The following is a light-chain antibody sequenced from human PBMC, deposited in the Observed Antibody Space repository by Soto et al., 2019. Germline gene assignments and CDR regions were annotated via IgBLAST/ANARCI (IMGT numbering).Light chain of an antibody. CDR3: QQYDNWPWT. V-gene: IGKV3-20*01. J-gene: IGKJ1*01. CDR1: EGVASNY. Sequence: EIVLTQSPGSLSLSLGDSAPLFCRASEGVASNYLAWYQQKPGRAPRLLIYGESRRATGFTARFSGSGSGTDFTLTVSSLQSEDFAVYYCQQYDNWPWTVGQGTKVDIK. CDR2: GES.